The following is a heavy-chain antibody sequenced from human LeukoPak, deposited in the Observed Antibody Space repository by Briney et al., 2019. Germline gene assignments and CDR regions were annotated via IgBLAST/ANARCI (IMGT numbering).Heavy chain of an antibody. CDR3: ARDSGYSYGYNY. D-gene: IGHD5-18*01. Sequence: GSLRLSCAASGFTFSSYAMHWVRQAPGKGLEGVAVISYDGSNKYYADSVKGRFTISRDNSKNTLYLQMNSLRAEDTAVYYCARDSGYSYGYNYWGQGTLVTVSS. CDR2: ISYDGSNK. J-gene: IGHJ4*02. CDR1: GFTFSSYA. V-gene: IGHV3-30*04.